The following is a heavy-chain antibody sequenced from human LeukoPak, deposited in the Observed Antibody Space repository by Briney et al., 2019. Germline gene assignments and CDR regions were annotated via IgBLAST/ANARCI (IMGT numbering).Heavy chain of an antibody. J-gene: IGHJ4*02. CDR1: GYTFSSYG. CDR3: ASSEDYDFWSGYYTFDY. V-gene: IGHV1-18*01. D-gene: IGHD3-3*01. Sequence: GASVKVSCKASGYTFSSYGISWVRQAPGQGLEWMGWISAYNGNTNYAHKLQGRVTMTTDTSTSTAYMELRSLRSDDTAVYYCASSEDYDFWSGYYTFDYWGQGTLVTVSS. CDR2: ISAYNGNT.